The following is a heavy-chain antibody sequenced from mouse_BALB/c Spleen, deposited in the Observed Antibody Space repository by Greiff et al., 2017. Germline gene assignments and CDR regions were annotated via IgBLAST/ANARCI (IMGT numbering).Heavy chain of an antibody. CDR3: ARESKYYFDY. CDR1: GFTFSSYA. V-gene: IGHV5-6-5*01. J-gene: IGHJ2*01. D-gene: IGHD2-5*01. Sequence: EVQVVESGGGLVKPGGSLKLSCAASGFTFSSYAMSWVRQTPEKRLEWVASISSGGSTYYPDSVKGRFTISRDNARNILYLQMSSLRSEDTAMYYCARESKYYFDYWGEGTTVTVSA. CDR2: ISSGGST.